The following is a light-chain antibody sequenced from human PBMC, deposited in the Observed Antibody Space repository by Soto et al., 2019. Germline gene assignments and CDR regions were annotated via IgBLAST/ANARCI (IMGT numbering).Light chain of an antibody. CDR1: RDISNS. CDR2: GAS. Sequence: DIKMTQAPSSVSASVGDRLTLTCRASRDISNSLAWYQQTPGKAPKLLLRGASSLHRGVPSRFSGGGAGTEFTLTISSLQPEDFATYYCQQTSAFPRTFGQGTKVDVK. V-gene: IGKV1-12*01. CDR3: QQTSAFPRT. J-gene: IGKJ1*01.